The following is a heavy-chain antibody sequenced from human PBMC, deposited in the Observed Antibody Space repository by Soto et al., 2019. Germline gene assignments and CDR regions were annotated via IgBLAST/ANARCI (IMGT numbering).Heavy chain of an antibody. V-gene: IGHV1-8*01. CDR1: GYTFTSYG. J-gene: IGHJ6*03. CDR3: ARILYDILTGDYYMDV. D-gene: IGHD3-9*01. Sequence: GASVKVSCKASGYTFTSYGMNWVRQAPGQGLEWMGWMNPNSGNTGYAQKFQGRVTMTRNTSISTAYMELSSLRSEDTAVYYCARILYDILTGDYYMDVWGKGTTVTVSS. CDR2: MNPNSGNT.